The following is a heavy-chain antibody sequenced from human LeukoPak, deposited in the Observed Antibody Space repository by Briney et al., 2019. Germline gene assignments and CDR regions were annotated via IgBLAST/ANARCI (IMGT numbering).Heavy chain of an antibody. D-gene: IGHD3-10*01. V-gene: IGHV4-38-2*01. Sequence: SETLSLTCAVSGYFISSGYYWGWIRQPPGKGLEWIGSIYYSGSTYYNPSLKSRVTISIDTSKNQFSLKLSSVTAADTAVYYCASNLEGSGSYYLFDPWGQGTLVTVSS. CDR1: GYFISSGYY. CDR3: ASNLEGSGSYYLFDP. CDR2: IYYSGST. J-gene: IGHJ5*02.